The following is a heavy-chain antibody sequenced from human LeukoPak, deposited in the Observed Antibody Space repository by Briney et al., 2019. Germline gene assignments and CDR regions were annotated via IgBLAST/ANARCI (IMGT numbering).Heavy chain of an antibody. J-gene: IGHJ4*02. V-gene: IGHV4-4*07. D-gene: IGHD6-13*01. Sequence: SETLSLTCTVSGGSISSYYWSWIRQPAGKGLEWIGRIYSSGSTDYNPSLKSRVTMSVDTSKNQFSLKLSSVTAADTAVYYCARGLAAAADRALDYWGQGTLVTVSP. CDR2: IYSSGST. CDR3: ARGLAAAADRALDY. CDR1: GGSISSYY.